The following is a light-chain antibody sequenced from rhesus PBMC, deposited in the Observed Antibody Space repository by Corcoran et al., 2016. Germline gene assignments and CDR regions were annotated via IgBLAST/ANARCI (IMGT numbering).Light chain of an antibody. CDR3: QQSSDFWT. Sequence: EIVVTQSPATLSLSPGERATLSCRASQSVDSYLAWYQQKPGQAPRLLIYGAASRATGIPYRFSGSGSGTDFTLTISSLEPEDVGVYYCQQSSDFWTFGQGTKVEIK. CDR1: QSVDSY. CDR2: GAA. V-gene: IGKV3-24*04. J-gene: IGKJ1*01.